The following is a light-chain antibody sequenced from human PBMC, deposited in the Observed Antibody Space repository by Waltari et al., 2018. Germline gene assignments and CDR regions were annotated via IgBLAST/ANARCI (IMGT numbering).Light chain of an antibody. Sequence: SYELTQPPSVSVSPGQTASITCSGDKLGDKYACWYQQKPGQSPVLVIYQYSKRPSGVLERFSGSNSGNTATLTISGTQAMDEADYYCQAWDSSHVVFGGGTKLTVL. CDR3: QAWDSSHVV. V-gene: IGLV3-1*01. J-gene: IGLJ2*01. CDR1: KLGDKY. CDR2: QYS.